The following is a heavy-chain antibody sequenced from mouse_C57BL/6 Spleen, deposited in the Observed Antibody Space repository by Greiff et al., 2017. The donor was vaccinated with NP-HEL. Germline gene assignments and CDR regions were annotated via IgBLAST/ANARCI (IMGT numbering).Heavy chain of an antibody. CDR3: ARDGDYYGSSRSYWYFDV. D-gene: IGHD1-1*01. J-gene: IGHJ1*03. CDR1: GFTFSSYA. Sequence: EVKLMESGGGLVKPGGSLKLSCAASGFTFSSYAMSWVRQTPEKRLEWVATISDGGSYTYYPDNVKGRFTISRDNAKNNLYLQMSHLKSEDTAMYYCARDGDYYGSSRSYWYFDVWGTGTTVTVSS. CDR2: ISDGGSYT. V-gene: IGHV5-4*01.